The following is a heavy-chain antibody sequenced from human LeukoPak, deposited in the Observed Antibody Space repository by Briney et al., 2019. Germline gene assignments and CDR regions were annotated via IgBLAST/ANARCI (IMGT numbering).Heavy chain of an antibody. CDR2: ISYDGSNK. CDR1: GFTFSSYA. V-gene: IGHV3-30*04. CDR3: ARVLVDVYGVLDY. J-gene: IGHJ4*02. D-gene: IGHD4-17*01. Sequence: GESLRLSCAASGFTFSSYAMHWVRQAPGKGLGWVAVISYDGSNKYYADSVKGRFTISRDNSKNTLYLQMNSLRAEDTAVYYCARVLVDVYGVLDYWGQGTLVTVSS.